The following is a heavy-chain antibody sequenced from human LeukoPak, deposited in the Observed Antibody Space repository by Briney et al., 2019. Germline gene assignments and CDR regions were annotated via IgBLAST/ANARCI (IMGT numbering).Heavy chain of an antibody. Sequence: PGGSLRLSCAASGFTFSSYGMHWVRQAPGKGLEWVALISYDGSHKDYTDSVKGRFTISRDNSKNTLYLQMNSLRAEDTAVYYCAKDQNIYDILTGLFDYWGQGTLVTVSS. CDR2: ISYDGSHK. V-gene: IGHV3-30*18. CDR3: AKDQNIYDILTGLFDY. J-gene: IGHJ4*02. D-gene: IGHD3-9*01. CDR1: GFTFSSYG.